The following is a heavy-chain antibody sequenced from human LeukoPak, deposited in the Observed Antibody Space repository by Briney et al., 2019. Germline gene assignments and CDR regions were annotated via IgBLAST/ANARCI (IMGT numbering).Heavy chain of an antibody. Sequence: GGSLRLSCAASGFTFDHYSMHWVRQAPGKGLEWVSAISGSGGSTYYADSVKGRFTISRDNSKNTLYLQMNSLRAEDTAVYYCAKDRDSSSWYGWFDPWGQGTLVTVSS. J-gene: IGHJ5*02. V-gene: IGHV3-23*01. CDR3: AKDRDSSSWYGWFDP. CDR1: GFTFDHYS. D-gene: IGHD6-13*01. CDR2: ISGSGGST.